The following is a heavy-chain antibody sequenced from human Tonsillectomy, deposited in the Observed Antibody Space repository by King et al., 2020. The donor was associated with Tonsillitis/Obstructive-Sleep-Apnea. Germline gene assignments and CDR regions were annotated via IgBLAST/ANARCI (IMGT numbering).Heavy chain of an antibody. CDR1: GGSLSTYY. CDR2: IYYTGIT. J-gene: IGHJ6*03. Sequence: QLQESGPGLVKPSETLSLTCTVSGGSLSTYYWSWIRQPPGEGLEWVGYIYYTGITNYNPSLKSRVTISVDTSKNQFSLKLSSVTAADTAVYYCARGYYYYYLDVWGKGTTVTVSS. CDR3: ARGYYYYYLDV. V-gene: IGHV4-59*01.